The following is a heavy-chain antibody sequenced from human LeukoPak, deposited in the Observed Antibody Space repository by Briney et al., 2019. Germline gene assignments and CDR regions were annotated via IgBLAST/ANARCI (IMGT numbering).Heavy chain of an antibody. J-gene: IGHJ2*01. Sequence: PSETLSLTCTVSGGSISSGSYYWSWIRQPPGKGLEWIGRIYTSGSTNYNPSLKSRVTMSVGTSKNQFSLKLSSVTAADTAVYYCARVTWGTWYFDLWGRGTLVTVSS. CDR2: IYTSGST. CDR1: GGSISSGSYY. D-gene: IGHD7-27*01. V-gene: IGHV4-61*02. CDR3: ARVTWGTWYFDL.